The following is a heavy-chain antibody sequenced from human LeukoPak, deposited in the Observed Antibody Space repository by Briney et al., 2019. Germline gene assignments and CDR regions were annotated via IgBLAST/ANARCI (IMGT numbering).Heavy chain of an antibody. CDR1: GGSFSGYY. Sequence: SETLSLTCAVYGGSFSGYYWSWIRQPPGKGLEWIGSIYYSGSTYYNPSLKSRVTISVDTSKNQFSLKLSSVTAADTAVYYCARGPAYDNYFDYWGQGTLVTVSS. D-gene: IGHD3-9*01. J-gene: IGHJ4*02. CDR2: IYYSGST. CDR3: ARGPAYDNYFDY. V-gene: IGHV4-34*01.